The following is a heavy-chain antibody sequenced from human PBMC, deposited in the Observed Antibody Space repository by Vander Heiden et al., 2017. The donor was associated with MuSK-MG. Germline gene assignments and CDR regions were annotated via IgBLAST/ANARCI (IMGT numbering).Heavy chain of an antibody. CDR3: TTTARTLHS. V-gene: IGHV4-59*01. CDR1: GASITSYY. J-gene: IGHJ5*02. D-gene: IGHD3-3*02. CDR2: THYNRDT. Sequence: PTRPVAGASITSYYWSWLRQPPGKGLESIGYTHYNRDTNSNPSLKARITKSLVTSNNQSALELAAVAAAGTAVYYGTTTARTLHSWGQGILVTVSS.